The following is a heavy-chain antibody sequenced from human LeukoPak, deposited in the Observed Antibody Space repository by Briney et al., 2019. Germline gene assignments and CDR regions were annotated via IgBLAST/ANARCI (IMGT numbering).Heavy chain of an antibody. CDR3: AGGVYDSSGYYYVPTPRYYYYYMDV. CDR1: GGTFRSYA. CDR2: ISPIFGTA. V-gene: IGHV1-69*05. J-gene: IGHJ6*03. Sequence: ASVKVSCKASGGTFRSYAISWVRQAPGQGLEWMGGISPIFGTANYAQEFEGRVTITTDEPKSTAHMELSSLRSEDPAVYYCAGGVYDSSGYYYVPTPRYYYYYMDVWGKGTTVTVSS. D-gene: IGHD3-22*01.